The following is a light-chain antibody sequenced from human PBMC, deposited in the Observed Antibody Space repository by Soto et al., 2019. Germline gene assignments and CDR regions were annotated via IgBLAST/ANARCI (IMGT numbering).Light chain of an antibody. CDR1: QSVSSY. V-gene: IGKV3-20*01. J-gene: IGKJ5*01. CDR3: QPYDVSPPIP. CDR2: GIS. Sequence: EIVFSQSPSALSLSQGERATLSCRASQSVSSYLAWYQQKPGQAPRLLIYGISTRANGIPDRFSGSGSGTDFTLTISRLEPEDYAVYYCQPYDVSPPIPFGHGTRLAI.